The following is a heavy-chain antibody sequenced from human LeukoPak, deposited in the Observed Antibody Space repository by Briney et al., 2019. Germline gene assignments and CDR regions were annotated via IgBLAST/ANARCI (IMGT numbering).Heavy chain of an antibody. D-gene: IGHD3-10*01. CDR1: GGSISPYF. V-gene: IGHV4-59*12. J-gene: IGHJ5*02. CDR2: ISYTGIT. CDR3: ARDDYRGVTNFDP. Sequence: SETLSLTCTVSGGSISPYFWSWMRQTPGKGLEWIGYISYTGITNYNPALKSRVTISVDTSKNQFSLQLTSVHAADTAVYYCARDDYRGVTNFDPWGQGTLVTVSS.